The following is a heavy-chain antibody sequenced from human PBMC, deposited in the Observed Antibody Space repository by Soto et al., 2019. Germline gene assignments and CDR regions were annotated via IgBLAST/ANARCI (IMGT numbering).Heavy chain of an antibody. V-gene: IGHV3-30*18. CDR2: ISYDGSNK. D-gene: IGHD5-18*01. CDR3: AKVDLVGTAMGYYYYYGMDV. J-gene: IGHJ6*02. Sequence: GGSLSLSCAASGFTFSSYGMHWVRQAPGKGLERVAVISYDGSNKYYADSVKGRFTISRDNSKNTLYLQMNSLRAEDTAVYYCAKVDLVGTAMGYYYYYGMDVWGQGTTVTVSS. CDR1: GFTFSSYG.